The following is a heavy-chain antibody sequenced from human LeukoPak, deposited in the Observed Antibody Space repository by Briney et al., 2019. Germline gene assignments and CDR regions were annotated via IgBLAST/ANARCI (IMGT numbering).Heavy chain of an antibody. J-gene: IGHJ5*02. Sequence: PETLSLTCTVSGGSISSTSYYWGWIRQPPRKGLEWIGYIYYSGSTNYNPSLKSRVTMSVDTSKNQFSLKLNSVTAADTAVYYCARGLSSLNWFDPWGQGTLVTVSS. CDR2: IYYSGST. CDR1: GGSISSTSYY. V-gene: IGHV4-61*05. CDR3: ARGLSSLNWFDP. D-gene: IGHD2-15*01.